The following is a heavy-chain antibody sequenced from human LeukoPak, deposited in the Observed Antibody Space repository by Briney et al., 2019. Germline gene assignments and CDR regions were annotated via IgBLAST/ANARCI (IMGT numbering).Heavy chain of an antibody. Sequence: SETLSLTCSVSGVSISSNYWSWIRPPPGKGLEWFGYIHKRVRTKYNPSLKSRVTISLDTSKNQFSLKLSSVTAADTAGYYCARTFATSGYFYYYDNWGQGTLVTVSS. J-gene: IGHJ4*02. D-gene: IGHD3-22*01. CDR3: ARTFATSGYFYYYDN. V-gene: IGHV4-59*01. CDR1: GVSISSNY. CDR2: IHKRVRT.